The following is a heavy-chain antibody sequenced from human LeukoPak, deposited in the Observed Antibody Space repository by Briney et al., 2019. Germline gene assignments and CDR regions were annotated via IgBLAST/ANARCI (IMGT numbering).Heavy chain of an antibody. CDR3: ARLLNYDDLDY. CDR2: IYPGDSDT. J-gene: IGHJ4*02. CDR1: GYRFTNYW. D-gene: IGHD3-22*01. Sequence: GESLKISCKGSGYRFTNYWIGWVRQMPGKGLEWMGIIYPGDSDTRYSPSFQGQVTISADKSITTAYLQWSSLEASDTAMYYCARLLNYDDLDYWGQGTLVTVSS. V-gene: IGHV5-51*01.